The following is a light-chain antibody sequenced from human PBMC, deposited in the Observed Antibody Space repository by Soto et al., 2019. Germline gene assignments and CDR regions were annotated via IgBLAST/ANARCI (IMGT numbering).Light chain of an antibody. V-gene: IGKV3-11*01. Sequence: EIVLSQSPATLSLSPGERATLSCRASQSVGSYLAWYQHIPGQAPRLLIDDASKRATGIPARFSGCGSGTGLTITSRSLEPEDFAVDYCQPRSNWPPTWTFGQGTKVEVK. CDR1: QSVGSY. CDR2: DAS. CDR3: QPRSNWPPTWT. J-gene: IGKJ1*01.